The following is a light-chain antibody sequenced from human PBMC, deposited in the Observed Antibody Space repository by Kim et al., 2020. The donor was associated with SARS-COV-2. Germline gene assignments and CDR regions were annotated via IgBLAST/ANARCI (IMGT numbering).Light chain of an antibody. Sequence: NFMLTQPHSVSESPGKTVTISCTRSSGSIDDNYVQWYQQRPGGVPTTVIYEDDQRPSGVSDRFSGSIDNSSNSASLTISGLRPEDEADYCCQSYNRDNVIFGGGTQLTVL. CDR2: EDD. J-gene: IGLJ2*01. CDR1: SGSIDDNY. V-gene: IGLV6-57*04. CDR3: QSYNRDNVI.